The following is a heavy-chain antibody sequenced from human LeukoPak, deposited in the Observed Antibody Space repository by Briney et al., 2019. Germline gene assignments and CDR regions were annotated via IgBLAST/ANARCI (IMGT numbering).Heavy chain of an antibody. Sequence: PSETLSLTCAVSGGSISSGGYSWSWIRQPPGKGLEWIGYIYYSGSTYYNPSLKSRVTISVDTSKNRFSLKLSSVTAADTAVYYCARVNTAGGRAFDYWGQGTLVTVSS. CDR1: GGSISSGGYS. D-gene: IGHD3-10*01. CDR2: IYYSGST. V-gene: IGHV4-30-4*07. CDR3: ARVNTAGGRAFDY. J-gene: IGHJ4*02.